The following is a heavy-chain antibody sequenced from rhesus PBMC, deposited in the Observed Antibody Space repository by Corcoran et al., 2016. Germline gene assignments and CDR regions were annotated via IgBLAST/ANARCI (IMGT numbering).Heavy chain of an antibody. D-gene: IGHD6-25*01. CDR2: VDPEDGEA. CDR1: GYTFTDYY. J-gene: IGHJ2*01. V-gene: IGHV1-111*02. Sequence: EVQLVQSGAEVKKPGASVKISCKASGYTFTDYYLHWVRQAPGKGLGRMGRVDPEDGEAIHAQKFQDRVTITADTSTDTAYMELSSLRSEDTAVYYCATEGGSWNWYFDLWGPGTPITISS. CDR3: ATEGGSWNWYFDL.